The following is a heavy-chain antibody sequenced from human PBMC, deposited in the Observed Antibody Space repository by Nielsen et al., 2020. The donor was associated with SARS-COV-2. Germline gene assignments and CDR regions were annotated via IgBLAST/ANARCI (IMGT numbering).Heavy chain of an antibody. D-gene: IGHD1-26*01. CDR2: IIPIFGTA. Sequence: SVKVSCKASGGTFSSYAISWVRQAPGQGLEWMGGIIPIFGTANYAQKFQGRVTITADESTSTAYMELSSLRSEDTAVYYCARVPRRGGSYYRGFDYWGQGTLVTVSS. V-gene: IGHV1-69*13. CDR3: ARVPRRGGSYYRGFDY. J-gene: IGHJ4*02. CDR1: GGTFSSYA.